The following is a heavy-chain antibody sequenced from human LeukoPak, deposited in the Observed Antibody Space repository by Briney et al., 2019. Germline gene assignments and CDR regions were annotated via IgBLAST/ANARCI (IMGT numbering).Heavy chain of an antibody. Sequence: ASVKVSWKASGYTFSDYGITWVRQAPGQGLEWMGWTNVHNGNINYAQKFQGRISMTTDTSTTTAFMELRSLRSDDTAVYYCARGIEGYDVLTGYYPWGQGTLVTVSS. V-gene: IGHV1-18*01. CDR2: TNVHNGNI. D-gene: IGHD3-9*01. CDR3: ARGIEGYDVLTGYYP. CDR1: GYTFSDYG. J-gene: IGHJ5*02.